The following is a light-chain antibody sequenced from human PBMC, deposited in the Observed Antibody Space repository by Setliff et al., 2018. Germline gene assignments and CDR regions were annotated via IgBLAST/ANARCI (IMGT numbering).Light chain of an antibody. Sequence: QSALTQPRSVSGSPGQSVTISCTGTSSDVGGYNYVSWYQQHPGKAPKLMIYDVSKRPSGVPDRFSGSKSGNTASLTISGLQAEGEADYYCCSYAGSYTSLYVFGTGTKV. J-gene: IGLJ1*01. CDR2: DVS. V-gene: IGLV2-11*01. CDR3: CSYAGSYTSLYV. CDR1: SSDVGGYNY.